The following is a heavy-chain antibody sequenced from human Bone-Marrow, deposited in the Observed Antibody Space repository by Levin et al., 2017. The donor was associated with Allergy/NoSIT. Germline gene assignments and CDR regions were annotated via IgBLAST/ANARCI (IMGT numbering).Heavy chain of an antibody. CDR2: INDSGST. D-gene: IGHD6-13*01. Sequence: PSETLSLTCAVYGGSFSVYYWTWIRQPPGKGLEWIGEINDSGSTNYNPSLKSRVTISVDMSKNQFSLKLTSVTAADTAVYYCARREGHGSSWYVLANWGQGTLVAVSS. CDR3: ARREGHGSSWYVLAN. V-gene: IGHV4-34*01. CDR1: GGSFSVYY. J-gene: IGHJ4*02.